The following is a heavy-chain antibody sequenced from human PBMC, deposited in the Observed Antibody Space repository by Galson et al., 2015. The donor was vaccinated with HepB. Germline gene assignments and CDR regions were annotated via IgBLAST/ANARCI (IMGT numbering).Heavy chain of an antibody. D-gene: IGHD3-10*01. CDR2: ISSGSNI. CDR3: ASGGLTVKGFGESFLNWFDP. V-gene: IGHV3-21*01. J-gene: IGHJ5*02. Sequence: SLRLSCAASGFTFSSYSMNWVRQAPGKGLEWVSYISSGSNIYYADSVRGRFTISRDNAKNLLFLQMNSLRVDDTAVYYCASGGLTVKGFGESFLNWFDPWARESWSPSPQ. CDR1: GFTFSSYS.